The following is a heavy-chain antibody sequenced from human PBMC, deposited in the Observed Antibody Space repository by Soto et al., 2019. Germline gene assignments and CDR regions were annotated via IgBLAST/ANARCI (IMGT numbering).Heavy chain of an antibody. D-gene: IGHD2-2*01. CDR1: GYTFTSYD. V-gene: IGHV1-8*01. J-gene: IGHJ6*03. Sequence: ASVKVSCKASGYTFTSYDINWVRQATGQGLEWMGWMNPNSGNTGYAQKFQGRVTMTRNTSINTAYMELSSLRSEDTAVYYCARGTRGYCSSTSCPPAGYYYYYMDVWGKGTTVTVSS. CDR3: ARGTRGYCSSTSCPPAGYYYYYMDV. CDR2: MNPNSGNT.